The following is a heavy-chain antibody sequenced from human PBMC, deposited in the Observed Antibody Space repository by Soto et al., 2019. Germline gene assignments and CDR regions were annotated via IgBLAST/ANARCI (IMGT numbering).Heavy chain of an antibody. Sequence: LRLSCAASGSTVTNAGINWVRQAPGKGLEWVGRIKSKTDGGTTDLPAPVKGRFTISRDDSKNTLYLQMSSLKTEDAATYYCTKEMRHSSGWYGAFDIWGQGIMVTVSS. D-gene: IGHD6-19*01. CDR2: IKSKTDGGTT. CDR3: TKEMRHSSGWYGAFDI. CDR1: GSTVTNAG. V-gene: IGHV3-15*01. J-gene: IGHJ3*02.